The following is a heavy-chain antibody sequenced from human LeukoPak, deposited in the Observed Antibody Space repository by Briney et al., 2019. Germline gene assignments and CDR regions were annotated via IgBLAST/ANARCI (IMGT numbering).Heavy chain of an antibody. V-gene: IGHV1-46*01. CDR1: GYTFTSYY. D-gene: IGHD4-17*01. CDR3: ARSRVREPFDY. J-gene: IGHJ4*02. Sequence: ASVKVSCKASGYTFTSYYMHWVRQAPGQGLEWMGIINPSGGSTSYAQRFQGRVTMTRDTSTSTVYMELSSLRSEDTAVYYCARSRVREPFDYWGQGTLVTVSS. CDR2: INPSGGST.